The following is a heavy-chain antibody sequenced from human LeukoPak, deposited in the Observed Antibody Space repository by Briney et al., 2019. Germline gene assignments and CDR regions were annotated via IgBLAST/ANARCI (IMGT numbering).Heavy chain of an antibody. J-gene: IGHJ4*02. Sequence: SETLSLTCTVSGGSITSSYWSWIRQPPGKGLEWIGSIYYSGSTYYNPSLKSRVTISVDTSKNQFSLKLSSVTAADTAVYYCARRWSSSWDPFDYWGQGTLVTVSS. D-gene: IGHD6-13*01. CDR1: GGSITSSY. CDR2: IYYSGST. CDR3: ARRWSSSWDPFDY. V-gene: IGHV4-59*05.